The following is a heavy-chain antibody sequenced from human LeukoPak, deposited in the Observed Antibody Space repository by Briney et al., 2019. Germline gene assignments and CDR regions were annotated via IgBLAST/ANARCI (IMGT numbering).Heavy chain of an antibody. V-gene: IGHV3-11*04. CDR2: ISSSDNTI. CDR1: GFTFSDYY. J-gene: IGHJ5*02. D-gene: IGHD5-24*01. CDR3: ARGFYTYDQ. Sequence: KPGGSLRLSRAASGFTFSDYYMSWIRQAPGKGLEWVSSISSSDNTIYYTDSVKGRFAISRDNAKNSLYLQMKSLRAEDTAVYYCARGFYTYDQWGQGTLVTVSS.